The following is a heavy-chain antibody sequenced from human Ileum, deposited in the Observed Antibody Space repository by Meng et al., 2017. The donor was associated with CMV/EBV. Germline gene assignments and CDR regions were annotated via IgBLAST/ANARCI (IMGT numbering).Heavy chain of an antibody. V-gene: IGHV3-23*01. CDR1: GFTFSSFA. CDR2: IDSSDRT. Sequence: GESLKISCSASGFTFSSFAMTWVRQAPGKGLEWVSTIDSSDRTYYADSVRGRFTISRDNSMNTLHLQMNSLRAEDTAVYYCAKAIYTSFGYWGQGTLVTVSS. J-gene: IGHJ4*02. D-gene: IGHD4-11*01. CDR3: AKAIYTSFGY.